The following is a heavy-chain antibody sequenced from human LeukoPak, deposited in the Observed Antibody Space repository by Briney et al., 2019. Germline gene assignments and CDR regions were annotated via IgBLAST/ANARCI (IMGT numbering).Heavy chain of an antibody. Sequence: SETLSLTCTVSGGSISSGGYYWSWIRQPPGKGLEWIGYIYYSGSTNYNPSLKSRVTISVDTSKNQFSLKLSSVTAADTAVYYCARAHVDILTGYDYWGQGTLVTVSS. V-gene: IGHV4-61*08. D-gene: IGHD3-9*01. CDR2: IYYSGST. J-gene: IGHJ4*02. CDR1: GGSISSGGYY. CDR3: ARAHVDILTGYDY.